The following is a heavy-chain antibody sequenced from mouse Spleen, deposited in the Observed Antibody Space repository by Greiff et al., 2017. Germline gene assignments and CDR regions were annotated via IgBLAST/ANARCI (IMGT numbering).Heavy chain of an antibody. Sequence: VQLQQSGPELVKPGASVKISCKASGYSFTDYNMNWVKQSNGKSLEWIGVINPNYGTTSYNQKFKGKATLTVDQSSSTAYMQLNSLTSEVSAVYYCARSDYGDYVAYAMDYWGQGTSVTVSS. CDR3: ARSDYGDYVAYAMDY. J-gene: IGHJ4*01. CDR2: INPNYGTT. D-gene: IGHD2-13*01. CDR1: GYSFTDYN. V-gene: IGHV1-39*01.